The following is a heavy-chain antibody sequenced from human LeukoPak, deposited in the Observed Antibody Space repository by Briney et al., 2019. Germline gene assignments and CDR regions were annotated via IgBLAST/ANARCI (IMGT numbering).Heavy chain of an antibody. V-gene: IGHV4-39*01. J-gene: IGHJ4*02. Sequence: SETLSLTCTVSGGSISSSSSYWGWLRQPPGKGLEWIGSIYYSGSTYYNPSLKSRVTISVDTSKNQFSLKLSSVTAADTAVYYCARLAVAGTHWGQGTLVTVSS. CDR2: IYYSGST. D-gene: IGHD6-19*01. CDR3: ARLAVAGTH. CDR1: GGSISSSSSY.